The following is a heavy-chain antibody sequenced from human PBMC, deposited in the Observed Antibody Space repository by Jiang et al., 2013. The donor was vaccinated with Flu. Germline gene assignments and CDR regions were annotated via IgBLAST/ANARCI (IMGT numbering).Heavy chain of an antibody. CDR3: ARTAKGGYSYGTLDY. Sequence: TSYAQKFQGRVTMTRDTSTSTVYMELSSLRSEDTAVYYCARTAKGGYSYGTLDYWGQGTLVTVSS. CDR2: T. V-gene: IGHV1-46*01. J-gene: IGHJ4*02. D-gene: IGHD5-18*01.